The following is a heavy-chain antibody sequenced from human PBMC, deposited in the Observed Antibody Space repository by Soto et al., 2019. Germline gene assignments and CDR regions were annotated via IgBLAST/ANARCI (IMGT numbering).Heavy chain of an antibody. Sequence: ASVKVSCKASGYTFTSYGISWVRQAPGQGLEWMGWISAYNGNTNYAQKLQGRVTMTTDTSTSTAYMELRSLRSDDTAVYYCARAYCGGDCYSSSPYYFDYWGQGTLVTVSS. CDR1: GYTFTSYG. D-gene: IGHD2-21*02. J-gene: IGHJ4*02. V-gene: IGHV1-18*01. CDR2: ISAYNGNT. CDR3: ARAYCGGDCYSSSPYYFDY.